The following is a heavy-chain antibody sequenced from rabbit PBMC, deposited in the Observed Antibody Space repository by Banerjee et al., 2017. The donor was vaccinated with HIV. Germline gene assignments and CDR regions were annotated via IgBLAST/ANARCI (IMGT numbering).Heavy chain of an antibody. CDR3: ARGGSYDDYGDPPFNL. V-gene: IGHV1S45*01. CDR1: GFSFSNKYV. CDR2: INSSSRNV. Sequence: QEQLEESGGDLVKPEGSLTLTCTASGFSFSNKYVMCWVRQAPGKGLEWIGCINSSSRNVVYASWATGRFTISKTSSTTVTLQMTSLTAADTATYFCARGGSYDDYGDPPFNLWGPGTLVTVS. D-gene: IGHD2-1*01. J-gene: IGHJ4*01.